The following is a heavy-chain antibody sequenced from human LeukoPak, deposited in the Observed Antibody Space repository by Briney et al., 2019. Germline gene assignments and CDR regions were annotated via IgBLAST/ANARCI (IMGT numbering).Heavy chain of an antibody. Sequence: GGSLRLSCAASGFTFSSYSMNWVRQAPGKGLEWVSSISSSSSYIYYADSVKGRFTISRDNAKNSLYLQMNRLRAEDTAVYYCARGMYYYDSSGYYFDYWGQGTLVTVSS. CDR1: GFTFSSYS. J-gene: IGHJ4*02. CDR3: ARGMYYYDSSGYYFDY. V-gene: IGHV3-21*01. D-gene: IGHD3-22*01. CDR2: ISSSSSYI.